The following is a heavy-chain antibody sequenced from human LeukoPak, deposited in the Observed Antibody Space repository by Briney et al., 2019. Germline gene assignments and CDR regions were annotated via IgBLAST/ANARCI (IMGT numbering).Heavy chain of an antibody. CDR1: GFTVSSNY. J-gene: IGHJ4*02. Sequence: GGSLRLSCAASGFTVSSNYMNCVRQAPGKGLEWVSVIYNADTTYYADSVKGRSSISRDNSKNTLYLQMNSLRAEDTAVYFCARGRRSGYSFGFYFDYWGQGTLVTVSS. V-gene: IGHV3-66*01. CDR2: IYNADTT. CDR3: ARGRRSGYSFGFYFDY. D-gene: IGHD5-18*01.